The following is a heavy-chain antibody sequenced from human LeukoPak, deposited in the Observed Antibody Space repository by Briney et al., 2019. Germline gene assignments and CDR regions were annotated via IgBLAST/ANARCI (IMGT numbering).Heavy chain of an antibody. CDR1: GGSISSGGYS. D-gene: IGHD5-18*01. V-gene: IGHV4-30-2*01. J-gene: IGHJ4*02. CDR3: ASQGYVDTPFDY. CDR2: IYHSGST. Sequence: SETLSLTCAVSGGSISSGGYSWNWIRQPPGKGPECIGYIYHSGSTYYSPSLRSRVTISVDTSKNQFSLRLSSVAAADTAVYYCASQGYVDTPFDYWGQGTLVTVSS.